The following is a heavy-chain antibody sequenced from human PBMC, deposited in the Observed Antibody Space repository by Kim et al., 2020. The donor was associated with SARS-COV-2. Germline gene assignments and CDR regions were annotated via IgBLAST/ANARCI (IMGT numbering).Heavy chain of an antibody. J-gene: IGHJ3*01. CDR3: SRRLGYDSSGCLDGFD. CDR2: ISGIGDST. CDR1: GITFNNYA. V-gene: IGHV3-23*01. Sequence: GGSLRLSCVVSGITFNNYAMNWVRQAPGKGLEWVAAISGIGDSTYYAPSVTGRVTIYRDNSKRTLYLQMNILTAEDTATDDCSRRLGYDSSGCLDGFD. D-gene: IGHD3-22*01.